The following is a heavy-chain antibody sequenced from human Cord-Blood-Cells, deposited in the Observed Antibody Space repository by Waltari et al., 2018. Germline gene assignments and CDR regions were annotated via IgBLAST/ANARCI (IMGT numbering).Heavy chain of an antibody. CDR3: ARGEGYCSSTSCYYFDY. CDR1: GGSFSGYY. D-gene: IGHD2-2*01. CDR2: INHSGST. V-gene: IGHV4-34*01. Sequence: QVQLQQWGAGLLKPSETLSLTCAVYGGSFSGYYWSWIRQPPGKGLEGIGEINHSGSTNYNPSLKSRVTISVDTSKNQFSLKLSSVTAADTAVYYCARGEGYCSSTSCYYFDYWGQGTLVTVSS. J-gene: IGHJ4*02.